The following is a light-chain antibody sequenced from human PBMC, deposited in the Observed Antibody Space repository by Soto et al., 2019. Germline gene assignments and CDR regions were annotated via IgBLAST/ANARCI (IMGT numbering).Light chain of an antibody. J-gene: IGKJ5*01. CDR3: QQRSN. Sequence: EIVLTQSPATLSLSPGERATLSCRASQSVSSYLAWYQQKPGQAPRLLIYDASNRATGIPARFSGSGSGTAFTLTISSLEPEDLAVYYCQQRSNFGPGTRLEIK. V-gene: IGKV3-11*01. CDR1: QSVSSY. CDR2: DAS.